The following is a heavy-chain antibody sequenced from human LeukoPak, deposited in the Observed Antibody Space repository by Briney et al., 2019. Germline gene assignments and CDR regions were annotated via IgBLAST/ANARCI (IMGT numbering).Heavy chain of an antibody. V-gene: IGHV3-9*01. D-gene: IGHD6-13*01. Sequence: GGSLRLSCAASGCTFDDYAMHWVRQAPGKGLEWVSGISWNSGSIGYADSVKGRFTISRDNAKNSLYLQMNSLRAEDTALYYCAKDRAAAGSLDHWGQGTLVTVSS. CDR2: ISWNSGSI. CDR3: AKDRAAAGSLDH. J-gene: IGHJ4*02. CDR1: GCTFDDYA.